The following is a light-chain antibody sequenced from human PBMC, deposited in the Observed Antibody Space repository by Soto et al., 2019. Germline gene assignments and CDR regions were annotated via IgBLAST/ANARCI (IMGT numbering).Light chain of an antibody. CDR1: ISNIGRNS. Sequence: QSVLTQAPSASGTPGQSVTISCSGSISNIGRNSVTWYQQVPGTAPKLLIHSNNQRPSGVPDRFSGSRSDTPASLDISGLQSEDEADYYCAVWDDSLNGYVFGTGTKVTVL. V-gene: IGLV1-44*01. CDR3: AVWDDSLNGYV. CDR2: SNN. J-gene: IGLJ1*01.